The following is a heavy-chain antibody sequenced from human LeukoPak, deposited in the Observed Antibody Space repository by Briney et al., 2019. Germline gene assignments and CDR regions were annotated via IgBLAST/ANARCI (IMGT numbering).Heavy chain of an antibody. J-gene: IGHJ6*02. CDR1: GFTFSSYG. CDR3: ASLYCSSTSCLHHYYYGMDV. CDR2: ISGNGGNT. Sequence: GSLRLSCAASGFTFSSYGMSWVRQAPGKGLEWVSAISGNGGNTYYADSVKGRFTISRDNSKNTLYLQMNSLRAEDTAVYYCASLYCSSTSCLHHYYYGMDVWGQGTTVTVSS. D-gene: IGHD2-2*01. V-gene: IGHV3-23*01.